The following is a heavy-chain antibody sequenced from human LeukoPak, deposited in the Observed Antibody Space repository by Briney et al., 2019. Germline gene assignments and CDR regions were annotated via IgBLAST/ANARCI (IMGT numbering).Heavy chain of an antibody. D-gene: IGHD6-13*01. CDR1: GYTFATYG. CDR2: ISANTGKT. J-gene: IGHJ4*02. CDR3: AKVAGDRMDY. V-gene: IGHV1-18*01. Sequence: ASVKVSCKASGYTFATYGFCWVRQAPGHGLEGMGWISANTGKTDYARKFQGRVTMTTDTSTSTAYMELRSLRPDDTAVYYCAKVAGDRMDYWGQGTLLTVSS.